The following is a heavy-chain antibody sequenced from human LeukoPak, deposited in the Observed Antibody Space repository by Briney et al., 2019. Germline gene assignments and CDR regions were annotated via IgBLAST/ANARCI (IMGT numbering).Heavy chain of an antibody. CDR1: GYTFTVYN. J-gene: IGHJ4*02. V-gene: IGHV1-2*02. D-gene: IGHD3-22*01. CDR3: ARGVTTYYYDSSGYYWLDY. Sequence: ASVKVSSKASGYTFTVYNMPWVRQAPRQGHEWMGWMNPNIGGTNYAQQFQGRVTMTTDTSISKAYMELSRLRSDDTAVYYCARGVTTYYYDSSGYYWLDYWGQGTLVTVSS. CDR2: MNPNIGGT.